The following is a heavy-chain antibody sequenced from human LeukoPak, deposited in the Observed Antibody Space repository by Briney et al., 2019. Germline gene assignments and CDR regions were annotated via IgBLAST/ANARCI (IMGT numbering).Heavy chain of an antibody. CDR3: ARDRCSGGSCYGHAFDI. CDR2: MIPILGIA. V-gene: IGHV1-69*04. Sequence: SVKVSCKASGGTFSSYAISWVRQAPGQGLEWMGRMIPILGIANYAQKFQGRVTITADKSTSTAYMELSSLRSEDTAVYYCARDRCSGGSCYGHAFDIWGQGTMVTVSS. J-gene: IGHJ3*02. D-gene: IGHD2-15*01. CDR1: GGTFSSYA.